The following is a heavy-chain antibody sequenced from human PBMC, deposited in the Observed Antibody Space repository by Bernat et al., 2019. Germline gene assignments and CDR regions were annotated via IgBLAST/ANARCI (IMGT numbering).Heavy chain of an antibody. CDR1: GGSISSSNYY. D-gene: IGHD6-13*01. CDR3: VGSVISWYENQYFDY. J-gene: IGHJ4*02. V-gene: IGHV4-39*01. CDR2: IYYPGNT. Sequence: QLQLQESGPGLVKPSETLSLTCTVSGGSISSSNYYWGWIRQPPGKGLKWIGSIYYPGNTYYNPSLKSQVTISVDTSKNQSSLKLNSVTAADTAVYYCVGSVISWYENQYFDYCGEGTLGTVSS.